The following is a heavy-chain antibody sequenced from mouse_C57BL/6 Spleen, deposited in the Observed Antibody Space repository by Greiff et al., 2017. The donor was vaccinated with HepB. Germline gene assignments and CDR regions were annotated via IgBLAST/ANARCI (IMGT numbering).Heavy chain of an antibody. CDR2: IDPETGGT. Sequence: VQLQQSGAELVRPGASVTLSCKASGYTFTDYEMHWVKQTPVHGLEWIGAIDPETGGTAYNQKFKGKAILTADKSSSTAYMELRSLTSEDSAVYYWTRDTTVVAGLDYWGEGTTRTVSS. CDR1: GYTFTDYE. V-gene: IGHV1-15*01. CDR3: TRDTTVVAGLDY. J-gene: IGHJ2*01. D-gene: IGHD1-1*01.